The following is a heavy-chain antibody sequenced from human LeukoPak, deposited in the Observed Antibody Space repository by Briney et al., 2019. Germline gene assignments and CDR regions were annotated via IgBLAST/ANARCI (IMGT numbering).Heavy chain of an antibody. CDR2: INHSGGT. CDR3: ARVGGSSSADY. Sequence: SETLSLTCAAYGGSFSGYYWSWIRQPPGKGLEWIGEINHSGGTNYNPSLKSRVTISVDTSKNQFSLKLSSVTAADTAVYYCARVGGSSSADYWGQGTLVTVSS. CDR1: GGSFSGYY. J-gene: IGHJ4*02. V-gene: IGHV4-34*01. D-gene: IGHD6-6*01.